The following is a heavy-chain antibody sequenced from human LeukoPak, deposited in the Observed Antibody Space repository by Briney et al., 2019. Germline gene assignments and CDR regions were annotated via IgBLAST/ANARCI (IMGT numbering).Heavy chain of an antibody. V-gene: IGHV3-23*01. CDR2: IIGSAVNT. D-gene: IGHD5-12*01. J-gene: IGHJ4*02. CDR1: VLTVSSYG. Sequence: GESLRLSCGASVLTVSSYGMSWVRQAPGKGLEWVSTIIGSAVNTYYADSVKGRFTISRDDSKNTVYLQMNSPRAEDTAVYSCAKYTSGTSYRGLDQWGQGTLVTVSS. CDR3: AKYTSGTSYRGLDQ.